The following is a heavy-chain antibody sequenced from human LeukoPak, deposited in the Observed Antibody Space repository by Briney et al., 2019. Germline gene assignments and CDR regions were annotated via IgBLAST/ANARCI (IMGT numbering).Heavy chain of an antibody. Sequence: SETLSLTCTVSGGSITSYYWSWIRQPPRKRLEWIGEINHSGSTNYSPSLKSRVTISVNTSKNLFSLKLSSVTAADTAVYYCARTTEGYCRGRSCYSYYYMDVWGKGTTVTVSS. CDR2: INHSGST. V-gene: IGHV4-34*01. CDR1: GGSITSYY. D-gene: IGHD2-15*01. J-gene: IGHJ6*03. CDR3: ARTTEGYCRGRSCYSYYYMDV.